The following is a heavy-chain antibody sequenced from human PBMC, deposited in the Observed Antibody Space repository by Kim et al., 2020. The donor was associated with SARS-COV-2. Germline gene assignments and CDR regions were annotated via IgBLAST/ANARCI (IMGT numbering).Heavy chain of an antibody. J-gene: IGHJ4*02. Sequence: SYADSVKVRFTISRDNSMNTLYLQMNSLRADDTAVYYCAKSLSLTGYCDYWGQGTLVTVSS. CDR3: AKSLSLTGYCDY. D-gene: IGHD3-9*01. V-gene: IGHV3-23*01.